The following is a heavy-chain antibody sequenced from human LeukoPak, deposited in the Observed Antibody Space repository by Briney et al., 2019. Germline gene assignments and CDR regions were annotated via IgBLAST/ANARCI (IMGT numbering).Heavy chain of an antibody. J-gene: IGHJ4*02. CDR1: GGSISNYY. D-gene: IGHD3-10*01. Sequence: SETLSLTCTVSGGSISNYYCSWIRQPPGKVLEWIGYISYSGSTNYNPSLKSRVTISVDTSKNQFSLKLSSVTAADTAVYYCAREVGPGSYYTFDYWGQGTLVTVSS. V-gene: IGHV4-59*01. CDR3: AREVGPGSYYTFDY. CDR2: ISYSGST.